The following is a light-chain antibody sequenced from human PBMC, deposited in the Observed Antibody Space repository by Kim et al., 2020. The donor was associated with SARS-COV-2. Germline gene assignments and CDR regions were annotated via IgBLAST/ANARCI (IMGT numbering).Light chain of an antibody. CDR2: DNI. V-gene: IGLV1-40*01. J-gene: IGLJ3*02. Sequence: QRVAISCTGSSSSSGAYYDVHWYQQLPGRPPKLLIYDNINRPSGVPDRISGSKSGTSASLVITGLQAEDEAVYYCQSYDRSLSGSVFGGGTQLTVL. CDR1: SSSSGAYYD. CDR3: QSYDRSLSGSV.